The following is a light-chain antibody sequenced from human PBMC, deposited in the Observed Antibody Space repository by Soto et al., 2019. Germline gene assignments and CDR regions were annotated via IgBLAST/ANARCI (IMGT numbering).Light chain of an antibody. V-gene: IGKV1-5*03. CDR2: KAS. Sequence: DIQMTQSPSTLSATAGDRVTITCRASQSIGSELAWYQQKPGKAPKLLIYKASSLESGVPSTFSGSGSGTEFSLTVSSLQPDDFATYYCLQYENYPLTFGGGTKVDIK. J-gene: IGKJ4*01. CDR1: QSIGSE. CDR3: LQYENYPLT.